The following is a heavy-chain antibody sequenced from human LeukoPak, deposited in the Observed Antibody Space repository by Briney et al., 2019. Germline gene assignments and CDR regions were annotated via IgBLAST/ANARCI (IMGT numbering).Heavy chain of an antibody. CDR3: TSTYGGNSDYYYYYMDV. D-gene: IGHD4-23*01. V-gene: IGHV3-73*01. J-gene: IGHJ6*03. Sequence: GGSLKLSCAASGSTFSGSAMHWVRQASGKGLEWVGRIRSKANSYATAYAASVKGRFTISRDDSKNTAYLQMNSLKTEDTAVYYCTSTYGGNSDYYYYYMDVWGKGTTVTVSS. CDR2: IRSKANSYAT. CDR1: GSTFSGSA.